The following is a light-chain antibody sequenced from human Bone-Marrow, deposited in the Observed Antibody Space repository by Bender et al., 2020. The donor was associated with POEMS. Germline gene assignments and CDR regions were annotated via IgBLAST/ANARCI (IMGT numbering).Light chain of an antibody. CDR1: SSDVGTQKL. CDR2: EGT. J-gene: IGLJ1*01. CDR3: CSYAGGTTYV. V-gene: IGLV2-23*01. Sequence: QSALTQPASVSGSPGQSITISCAGASSDVGTQKLVSWYQQHPGKAPKAMIYEGTKRSSGISYRFSGAKSGNTASLTIFGLQAEDEADYYCCSYAGGTTYVFGTGTKVLVL.